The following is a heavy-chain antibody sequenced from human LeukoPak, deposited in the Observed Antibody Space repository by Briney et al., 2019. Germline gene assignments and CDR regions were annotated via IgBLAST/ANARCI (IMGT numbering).Heavy chain of an antibody. CDR3: AKDPPNSDWSIYSDNS. CDR2: ISADGGDI. Sequence: GGSLRLSCAASGFIFSNNIMNWVRQAPGKGLEWVSVISADGGDIYYADSVNGRFTISRDNSKNTLHLQMDSLRAEDTAVYYCAKDPPNSDWSIYSDNSWGQGTLVTVSS. J-gene: IGHJ4*02. V-gene: IGHV3-23*01. CDR1: GFIFSNNI. D-gene: IGHD1-26*01.